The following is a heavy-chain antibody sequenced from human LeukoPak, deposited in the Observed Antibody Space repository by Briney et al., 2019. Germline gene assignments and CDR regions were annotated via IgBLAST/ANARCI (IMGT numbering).Heavy chain of an antibody. CDR1: GGSFSGYY. D-gene: IGHD6-13*01. V-gene: IGHV4-34*01. Sequence: SETLSLTCAVYGGSFSGYYWSWIRQPPGKGLEWIGEINHSGSTNYNPSLKSRVTISVDTSKNQFSLKLSSVTAADTAVYYCARVNAAAARTRTTKYYGMDVWGKGTTVTVS. J-gene: IGHJ6*04. CDR3: ARVNAAAARTRTTKYYGMDV. CDR2: INHSGST.